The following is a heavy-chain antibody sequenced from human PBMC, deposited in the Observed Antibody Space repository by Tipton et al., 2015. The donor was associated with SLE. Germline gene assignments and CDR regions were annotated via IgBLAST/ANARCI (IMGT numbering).Heavy chain of an antibody. CDR2: ISYDGSNK. V-gene: IGHV3-30-3*01. J-gene: IGHJ2*01. CDR3: AKDPYGGNSDWYCDL. CDR1: GFTFSSYA. D-gene: IGHD4-23*01. Sequence: SLRLSCAASGFTFSSYAMHWVRQAPGKGLEWVAVISYDGSNKYYADSVKGRFTISRDNSKNTLYLQMNSLRAEDTAVYYCAKDPYGGNSDWYCDLWGRGTLVTVSS.